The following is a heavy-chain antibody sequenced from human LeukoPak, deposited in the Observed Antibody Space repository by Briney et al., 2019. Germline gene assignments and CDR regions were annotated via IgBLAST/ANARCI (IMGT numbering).Heavy chain of an antibody. J-gene: IGHJ4*02. CDR2: IDPSDSYT. Sequence: GESLKISRKGSGYSFTSYCISWGRQMPGKGLEWMGRIDPSDSYTNYSPSSQGHVTISADKSIGTAYLQWSSLKASDTAMYYCARLTGLKWGSPAVVITYFAYWGEGSLVTVSS. CDR3: ARLTGLKWGSPAVVITYFAY. CDR1: GYSFTSYC. D-gene: IGHD7-27*01. V-gene: IGHV5-10-1*01.